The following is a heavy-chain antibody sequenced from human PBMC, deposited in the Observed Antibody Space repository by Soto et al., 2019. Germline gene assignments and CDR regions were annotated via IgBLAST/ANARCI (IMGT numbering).Heavy chain of an antibody. Sequence: GGSLRLSCAASGFTFSSYRMSWVRQAPGKXLEWVANIKQDGSEKYYVDSVKGRFTISRDNAKNSLYLQMNSLRAEDTAVYYCARDWKRGSWYYYYGMDVWGQGTTVTVSS. J-gene: IGHJ6*02. D-gene: IGHD6-13*01. CDR1: GFTFSSYR. V-gene: IGHV3-7*01. CDR3: ARDWKRGSWYYYYGMDV. CDR2: IKQDGSEK.